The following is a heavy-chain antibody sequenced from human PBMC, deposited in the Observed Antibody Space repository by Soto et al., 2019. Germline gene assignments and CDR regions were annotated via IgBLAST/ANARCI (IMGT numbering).Heavy chain of an antibody. CDR1: GGFISSGGSS. CDR2: IYHGGTT. J-gene: IGHJ5*02. V-gene: IGHV4-30-2*01. CDR3: ARGRTGLFCSRNKCSGNWFDP. Sequence: SETLSLTCAVSGGFISSGGSSWSWIRQPPGRGLEWIGHIYHGGTTFYNPSLKSRVAISEDRSKNQFTLNLSSVTAADTAVYYCARGRTGLFCSRNKCSGNWFDPWGQGTLVTVSS. D-gene: IGHD2-2*01.